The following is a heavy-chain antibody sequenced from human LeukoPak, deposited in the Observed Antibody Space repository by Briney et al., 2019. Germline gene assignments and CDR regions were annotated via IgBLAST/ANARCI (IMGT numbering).Heavy chain of an antibody. CDR1: GYTVTRYY. CDR3: ARASSIVTSTIDWFDP. Sequence: ASVKVSSNSSGYTVTRYYMHWVRQAPGQGLEWMGWINPNSGGTHYAQKFQGRVTMTRDTSINTAYMELSRLSSDDSAIYYCARASSIVTSTIDWFDPWGQGALVAVSS. V-gene: IGHV1-2*02. D-gene: IGHD6-6*01. J-gene: IGHJ5*02. CDR2: INPNSGGT.